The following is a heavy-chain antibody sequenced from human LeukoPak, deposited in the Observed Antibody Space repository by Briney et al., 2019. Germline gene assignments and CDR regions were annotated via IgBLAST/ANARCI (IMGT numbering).Heavy chain of an antibody. CDR3: AEGLINDGSALEY. D-gene: IGHD1-1*01. J-gene: IGHJ4*02. Sequence: GGSLRLSCAASEFTFSSYAMTWVRQAPGKGLEWVSAISGSGGTTYYADSVRGRFTISRDNSKNTLYLQMNSLRAEDTAVYYCAEGLINDGSALEYWGQGTLVTVSS. CDR1: EFTFSSYA. CDR2: ISGSGGTT. V-gene: IGHV3-23*01.